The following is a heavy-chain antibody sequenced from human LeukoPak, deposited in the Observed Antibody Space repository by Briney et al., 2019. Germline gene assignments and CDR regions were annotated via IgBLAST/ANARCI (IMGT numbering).Heavy chain of an antibody. V-gene: IGHV3-9*01. Sequence: PGRSLRLSCAASGFTFDDYAMHWVRQAPGKGLEWVSGISWSSGSIGYADSVKGRFTISRDNAKNSLYLQMNSLRAEDTALYYCAKDMRRYCSGGSCYVVGMDVWGQGTTVTVSS. CDR2: ISWSSGSI. CDR1: GFTFDDYA. D-gene: IGHD2-15*01. J-gene: IGHJ6*02. CDR3: AKDMRRYCSGGSCYVVGMDV.